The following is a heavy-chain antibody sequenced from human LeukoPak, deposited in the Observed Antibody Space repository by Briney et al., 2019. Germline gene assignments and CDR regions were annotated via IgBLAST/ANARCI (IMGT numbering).Heavy chain of an antibody. CDR3: ARLAPGNYDILTGDPKVVFDY. D-gene: IGHD3-9*01. Sequence: SETLSLTCTVSGGSISSFFWSWLRQPPGKGLEWIGYVHSSGSTKYNPSLKGRLIISVDMSKNQFSLKLRSVSVADTAVYYCARLAPGNYDILTGDPKVVFDYWGQGALVTVSS. J-gene: IGHJ4*02. CDR1: GGSISSFF. CDR2: VHSSGST. V-gene: IGHV4-59*01.